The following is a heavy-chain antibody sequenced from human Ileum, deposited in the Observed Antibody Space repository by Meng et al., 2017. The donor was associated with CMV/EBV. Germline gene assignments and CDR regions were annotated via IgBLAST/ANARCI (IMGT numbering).Heavy chain of an antibody. V-gene: IGHV3-23*03. CDR2: IYGRSTAK. D-gene: IGHD1-14*01. Sequence: GESLKISCSASGFTFSTYSMSWVRQAPGKGLEWVSIIYGRSTAKYYADSVKGRFTISRDNSRNTVYLQMNSLRADDTAVYYCAKDKTPDGLFNFDFWGRGTQVTVSS. CDR1: GFTFSTYS. J-gene: IGHJ4*02. CDR3: AKDKTPDGLFNFDF.